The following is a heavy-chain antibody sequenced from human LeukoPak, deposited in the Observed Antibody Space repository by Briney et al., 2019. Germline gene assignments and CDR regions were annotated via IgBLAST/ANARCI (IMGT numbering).Heavy chain of an antibody. D-gene: IGHD3-10*01. V-gene: IGHV4-61*09. CDR2: IYTSGST. Sequence: SETLSLTCTVSGGSISSGSHYWSWIRQPAGKGLEWIGHIYTSGSTNYNPSLKSRVTISVDTSKIQFSLKLTSVTAADTAVYYCARTPYYNWFDPWGQGTLVTVSS. CDR3: ARTPYYNWFDP. CDR1: GGSISSGSHY. J-gene: IGHJ5*02.